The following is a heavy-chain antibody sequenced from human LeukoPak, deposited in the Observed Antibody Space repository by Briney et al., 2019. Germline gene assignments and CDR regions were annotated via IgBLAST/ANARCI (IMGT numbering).Heavy chain of an antibody. V-gene: IGHV1-69*05. D-gene: IGHD4-17*01. Sequence: GASVKVSCKASGGTFSSYAISWVRQAPGQGLEWMGRIIPIFGTANYAQKFQGRVTITTDESTSTAYMELSSLRSEDTAVYYCARDHLTAYGDDAFDIWGQGTMVTVSS. CDR2: IIPIFGTA. CDR1: GGTFSSYA. CDR3: ARDHLTAYGDDAFDI. J-gene: IGHJ3*02.